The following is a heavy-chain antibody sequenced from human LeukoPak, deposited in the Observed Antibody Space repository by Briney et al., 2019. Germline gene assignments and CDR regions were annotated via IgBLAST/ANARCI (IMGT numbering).Heavy chain of an antibody. CDR2: ILPDQSEP. CDR3: ARWGLEGSSGLFYLDS. Sequence: GESLKISCKASGYKFSDFWIAWVRQMPGKGLEWMGVILPDQSEPRYHPSFEGQVTISADTSFSTTSLQWTGLKASDSALYFCARWGLEGSSGLFYLDSWGQGTLVTVSS. CDR1: GYKFSDFW. J-gene: IGHJ4*02. D-gene: IGHD6-19*01. V-gene: IGHV5-51*01.